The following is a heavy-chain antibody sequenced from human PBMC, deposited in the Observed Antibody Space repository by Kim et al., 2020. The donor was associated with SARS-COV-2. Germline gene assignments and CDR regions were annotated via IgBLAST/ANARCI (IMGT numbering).Heavy chain of an antibody. CDR3: AKDSGLYYDILTGFDY. D-gene: IGHD3-9*01. J-gene: IGHJ4*02. V-gene: IGHV3-9*01. Sequence: DSVKGRFTISRDNAKNSLYLQMDRLRADDTALYYCAKDSGLYYDILTGFDYWGQGTLVTVSS.